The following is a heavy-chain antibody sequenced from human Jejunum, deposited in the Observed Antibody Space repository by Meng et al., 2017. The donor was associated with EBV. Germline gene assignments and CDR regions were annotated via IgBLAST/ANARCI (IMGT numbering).Heavy chain of an antibody. V-gene: IGHV4-61*08. CDR3: ARDQNGSYFAY. CDR1: GGSVSSGGYY. D-gene: IGHD1-26*01. CDR2: IYTSEST. Sequence: QEQLQEARPGLVKPSETLSLTCPVSGGSVSSGGYYWSWIRQPPGKGLEWIGYIYTSESTNYKSSLKSRVTISADTSKNQFSLWLSSVTAADTAVYYCARDQNGSYFAYWGQGTLVTVSS. J-gene: IGHJ4*02.